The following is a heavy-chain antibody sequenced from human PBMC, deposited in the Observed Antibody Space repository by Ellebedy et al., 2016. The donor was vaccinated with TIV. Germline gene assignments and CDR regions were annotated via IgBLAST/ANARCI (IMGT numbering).Heavy chain of an antibody. CDR1: GYTFTNSD. CDR3: ARRRCCSSTTCKVKTIFGMMTPSPIDT. Sequence: ASVKVSXXTSGYTFTNSDISWVRQATGQGLEWLGWMNPKSGHTGYAQKFLGRLTLTRNTSVNTAYMELSSLKFEDTAVYYCARRRCCSSTTCKVKTIFGMMTPSPIDTWGRGTLVTVSS. V-gene: IGHV1-8*01. J-gene: IGHJ5*02. CDR2: MNPKSGHT. D-gene: IGHD2-2*01.